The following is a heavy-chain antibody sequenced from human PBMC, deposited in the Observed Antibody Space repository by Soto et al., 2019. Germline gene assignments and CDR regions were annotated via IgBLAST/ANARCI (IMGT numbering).Heavy chain of an antibody. Sequence: GGSVRLSCAASGFTFSSYAMSWVRQAPGKGLGWVSAISGSGGSTYYADSVKGRFTISRDNSKNTLYLQMNSLRAEDTAVYYCAKAHPIYGSGSYPMGTYYYYYYGMDVWGQGTTVTVSS. CDR3: AKAHPIYGSGSYPMGTYYYYYYGMDV. CDR1: GFTFSSYA. V-gene: IGHV3-23*01. D-gene: IGHD3-10*01. CDR2: ISGSGGST. J-gene: IGHJ6*02.